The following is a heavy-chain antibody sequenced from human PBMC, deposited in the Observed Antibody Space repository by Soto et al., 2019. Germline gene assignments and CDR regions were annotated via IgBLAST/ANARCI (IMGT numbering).Heavy chain of an antibody. CDR3: ARDGGRGGSN. CDR2: IYYSGST. CDR1: GGSVSSGSYY. D-gene: IGHD1-26*01. Sequence: SETLSLTCTVSGGSVSSGSYYWSRIRQPPGKGLEWIGYIYYSGSTNYNPSLKSRVTISVDTSKNQFSLKLSSVTAADTAVYYCARDGGRGGSNWGQGTLVTVSS. J-gene: IGHJ4*02. V-gene: IGHV4-61*01.